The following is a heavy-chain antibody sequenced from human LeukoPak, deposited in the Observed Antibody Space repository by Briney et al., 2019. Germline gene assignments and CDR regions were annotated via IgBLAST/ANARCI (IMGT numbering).Heavy chain of an antibody. J-gene: IGHJ4*02. D-gene: IGHD3-22*01. CDR1: GGSFSGYY. CDR3: ARGPKYYYDSSGYYRFDY. Sequence: PSETLSLTCVVYGGSFSGYYWSWVRQPPEKGPEWIGEINHSGSTKYNPSLKSRVTISVDTSKNQFSLEVTSVTAADTAVYYCARGPKYYYDSSGYYRFDYWGQGTLVTVSS. V-gene: IGHV4-34*01. CDR2: INHSGST.